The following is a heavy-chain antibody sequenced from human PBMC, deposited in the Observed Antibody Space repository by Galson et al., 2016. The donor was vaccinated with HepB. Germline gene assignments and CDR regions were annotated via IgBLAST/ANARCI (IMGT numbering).Heavy chain of an antibody. J-gene: IGHJ4*02. V-gene: IGHV3-23*01. Sequence: LRLSCAASGFTFSSYAMTWVRQAPGKGLEWVSGISGSGANTYYANAVKGRFTISRDNSNNTLYLQVNSLRAEDTALYFCARYSDSWAPFDYWGQGSLVTVAS. CDR1: GFTFSSYA. D-gene: IGHD6-13*01. CDR2: ISGSGANT. CDR3: ARYSDSWAPFDY.